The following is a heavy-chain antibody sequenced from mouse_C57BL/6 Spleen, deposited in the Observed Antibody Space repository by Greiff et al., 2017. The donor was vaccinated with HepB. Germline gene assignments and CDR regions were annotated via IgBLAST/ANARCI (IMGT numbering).Heavy chain of an antibody. CDR2: IDPETGGT. Sequence: VQVVESGAELVRPGASVTLSCKASGYTFTDYEMHWVKQTPVHGLEWIGAIDPETGGTAYNQKFKGKAILTADKSSSTAYMELRSLTSEDSAVYYCTRPSPGYSKGDFDYWGQGTTLTVSS. J-gene: IGHJ2*01. CDR1: GYTFTDYE. D-gene: IGHD2-5*01. CDR3: TRPSPGYSKGDFDY. V-gene: IGHV1-15*01.